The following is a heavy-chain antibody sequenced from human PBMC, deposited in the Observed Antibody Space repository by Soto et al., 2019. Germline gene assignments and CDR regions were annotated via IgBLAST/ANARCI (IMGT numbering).Heavy chain of an antibody. V-gene: IGHV1-8*01. D-gene: IGHD5-12*01. CDR2: MNPNSGNT. CDR3: ARAQGGYSGYVFWFDP. Sequence: ASVKVSCKASGYTFTSYDINWVRQATGQGLEWMGWMNPNSGNTGYAQKFQGRVTMTRNTSISTAYMELSSLRSEDTAVYYCARAQGGYSGYVFWFDPWGQGTLVTVSS. CDR1: GYTFTSYD. J-gene: IGHJ5*02.